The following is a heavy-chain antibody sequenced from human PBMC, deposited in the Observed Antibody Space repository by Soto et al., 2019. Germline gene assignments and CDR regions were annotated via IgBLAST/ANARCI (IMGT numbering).Heavy chain of an antibody. CDR3: ARQRFGSFSGSYVFDL. D-gene: IGHD3-16*01. CDR1: GFSFEIYH. V-gene: IGHV3-21*01. CDR2: ISSDSGSI. Sequence: PGGSLRLSCEAAGFSFEIYHMNWVRQAPGKGLEWVSSISSDSGSIFYGDSVKGRFIISRDNAKNSLFLQMNNLSGDDTAVYYCARQRFGSFSGSYVFDLWGQGTPVTVSS. J-gene: IGHJ5*02.